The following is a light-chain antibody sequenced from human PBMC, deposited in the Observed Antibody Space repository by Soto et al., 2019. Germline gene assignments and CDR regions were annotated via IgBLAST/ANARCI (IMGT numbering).Light chain of an antibody. J-gene: IGLJ2*01. CDR3: AAWDDRANGVV. CDR1: SSNIGTYT. Sequence: QSVLTQPPSVSRSPGQSITISCSRSSSNIGTYTLNWYQHLPGTAPKLLFSTYDQRPSGVADRFSGSKSGTSASLAISGLQSEDEADYYCAAWDDRANGVVFGGGTKLTVL. V-gene: IGLV1-44*01. CDR2: TYD.